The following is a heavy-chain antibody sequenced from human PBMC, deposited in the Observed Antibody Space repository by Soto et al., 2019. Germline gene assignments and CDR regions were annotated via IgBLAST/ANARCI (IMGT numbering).Heavy chain of an antibody. J-gene: IGHJ3*02. V-gene: IGHV3-30*03. CDR2: ISSDGRNI. CDR3: VRVGWDLVAFDGLDI. Sequence: QVQLVESGGGVVQPGRSQRLSCAAASGFSFSRNDMHWVRQAPGKGLEWVAVISSDGRNIYFADSVKGRFTVSRDNSKNTMYLQMNSLRAEDTAVYHCVRVGWDLVAFDGLDIWGQGTMVTVSS. D-gene: IGHD1-26*01. CDR1: GFSFSRND.